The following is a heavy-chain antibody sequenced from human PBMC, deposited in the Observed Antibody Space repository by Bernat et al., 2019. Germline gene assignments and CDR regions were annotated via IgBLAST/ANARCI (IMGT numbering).Heavy chain of an antibody. J-gene: IGHJ4*02. CDR3: ARGSDIVVVPAAIPGGDYFDY. V-gene: IGHV3-30*01. D-gene: IGHD2-2*01. CDR2: ISYDGSNK. Sequence: VQLVESGGGLVQPGGSLKLSCAASGFTFSSYAMHWVRQAPGKGLEWVAVISYDGSNKYYADSVKGRFTISRDNSKNTLYLQMNSLRAEDTAVYYCARGSDIVVVPAAIPGGDYFDYWGQGTLVTVSS. CDR1: GFTFSSYA.